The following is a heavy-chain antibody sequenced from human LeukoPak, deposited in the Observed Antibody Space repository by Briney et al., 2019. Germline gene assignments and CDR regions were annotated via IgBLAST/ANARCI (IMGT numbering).Heavy chain of an antibody. D-gene: IGHD1-26*01. CDR1: GFTFSSYW. Sequence: GGSLRLSCAASGFTFSSYWMSWVRQAPGKGLEWVANIKQDGSEKYYVDSVKGRFTISRDNAKNSLYLQMNSLRAEDTAVYYCARDVVGATSDAFDIWGQGTMVTVSS. J-gene: IGHJ3*02. V-gene: IGHV3-7*01. CDR2: IKQDGSEK. CDR3: ARDVVGATSDAFDI.